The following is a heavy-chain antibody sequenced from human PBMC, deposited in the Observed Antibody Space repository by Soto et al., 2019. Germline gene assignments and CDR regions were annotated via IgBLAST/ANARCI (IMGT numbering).Heavy chain of an antibody. CDR1: GDSVSSNSAA. CDR3: ARGAAAAAPGYNWFDP. D-gene: IGHD6-13*01. V-gene: IGHV6-1*01. J-gene: IGHJ5*02. Sequence: KQSQTLSLPCAISGDSVSSNSAAWNWIRQSPSRGLEWLGRTYYRSKWYNDYAVSVKSRITINPDTSKNQFSLQLNSVTPEDTAVYYCARGAAAAAPGYNWFDPWGQGTLVTVSS. CDR2: TYYRSKWYN.